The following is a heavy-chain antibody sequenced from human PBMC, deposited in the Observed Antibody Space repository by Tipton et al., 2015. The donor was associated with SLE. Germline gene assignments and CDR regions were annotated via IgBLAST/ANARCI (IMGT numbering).Heavy chain of an antibody. CDR1: GFTASSNY. CDR2: IYSGGST. V-gene: IGHV3-53*01. D-gene: IGHD3/OR15-3a*01. J-gene: IGHJ2*01. Sequence: GSLRLSCAASGFTASSNYMNWVRQAPGKGLEWVSVIYSGGSTYYSDSVKGRFTISRDNSKNTLYLQMNSLRVEDTAVYHCARGKDWWYFDLWGRGTLVIVSS. CDR3: ARGKDWWYFDL.